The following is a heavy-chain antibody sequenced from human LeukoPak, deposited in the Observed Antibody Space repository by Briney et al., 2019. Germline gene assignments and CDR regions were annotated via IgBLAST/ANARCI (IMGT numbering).Heavy chain of an antibody. CDR1: GYTFTSYG. J-gene: IGHJ6*03. CDR2: IIPIFGTA. V-gene: IGHV1-69*05. D-gene: IGHD5-24*01. Sequence: GASVKVSCKASGYTFTSYGISWVRQAPGQGLEWMGGIIPIFGTANYAQKFQGRVTITTDESTSTAYMELSSLRSEDTAVYYCARGATAHASYYYYYMDVWAKGPRSPSP. CDR3: ARGATAHASYYYYYMDV.